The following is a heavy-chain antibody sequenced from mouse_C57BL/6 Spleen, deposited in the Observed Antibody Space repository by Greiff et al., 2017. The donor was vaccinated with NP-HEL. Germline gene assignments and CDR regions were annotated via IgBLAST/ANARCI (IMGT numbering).Heavy chain of an antibody. CDR1: GYTFTSYW. Sequence: QVQLQQPGAELVRPGSSVKLSCKASGYTFTSYWMHWVKQRPIQGLEWIGNIDPSDSETHYNQKFKDKATLTVDKSSSTAYMQLSSLTSEDSAVYYCARSSGDDGYDWCAYWGQGTLVTVSA. J-gene: IGHJ3*01. CDR2: IDPSDSET. V-gene: IGHV1-52*01. D-gene: IGHD2-3*01. CDR3: ARSSGDDGYDWCAY.